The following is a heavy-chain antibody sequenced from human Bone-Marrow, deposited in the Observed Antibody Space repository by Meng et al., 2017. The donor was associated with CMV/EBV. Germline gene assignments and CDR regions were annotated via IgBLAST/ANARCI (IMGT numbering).Heavy chain of an antibody. CDR1: GFTFSSYS. D-gene: IGHD5-18*01. J-gene: IGHJ6*02. V-gene: IGHV3-21*01. CDR3: ARSIQLWLRAYYYYGMDV. CDR2: ITSSSSHI. Sequence: GGSLRLSCAASGFTFSSYSMNWVRQVPGKGLEWVSSITSSSSHINYADSVKGRITISRDNAKNSLYLQMNSLRAEDTAVYYCARSIQLWLRAYYYYGMDVWGQGTTVTVSS.